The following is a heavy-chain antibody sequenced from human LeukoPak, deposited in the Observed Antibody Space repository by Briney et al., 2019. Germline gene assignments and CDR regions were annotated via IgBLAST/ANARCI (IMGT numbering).Heavy chain of an antibody. CDR1: GYSFTDYY. D-gene: IGHD2-15*01. V-gene: IGHV1-2*02. J-gene: IGHJ4*02. Sequence: ASVKVSCKASGYSFTDYYIHWVRQAPGQGLEWMGWINPNTGGTNYAQKFQGRVTMTRDTSISTAYMELSRLRSEDTAVYYCATMVVAATYFDYWGQGTLVTVSS. CDR2: INPNTGGT. CDR3: ATMVVAATYFDY.